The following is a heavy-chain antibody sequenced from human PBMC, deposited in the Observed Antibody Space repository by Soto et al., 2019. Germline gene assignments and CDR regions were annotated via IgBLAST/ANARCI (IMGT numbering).Heavy chain of an antibody. V-gene: IGHV3-30*18. CDR3: AEESAGFDY. J-gene: IGHJ4*02. CDR2: ISYDGSNK. D-gene: IGHD3-10*01. Sequence: QVQLVESGGGVVQPGRSLRLSCAASGFTFSSYGMHWVRQAPGKGLEWVAVISYDGSNKYYADSVKGRFTISRDNSKNTLYLQMNSLRAEDAAVYYCAEESAGFDYWGQGTLVTVSS. CDR1: GFTFSSYG.